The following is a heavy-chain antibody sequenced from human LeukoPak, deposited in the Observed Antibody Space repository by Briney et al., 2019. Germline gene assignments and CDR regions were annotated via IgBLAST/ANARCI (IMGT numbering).Heavy chain of an antibody. D-gene: IGHD4-11*01. CDR3: AKDLTTVTTTKTRAEYFQH. CDR1: GFTFTTYA. V-gene: IGHV3-64*02. Sequence: GGSLRLSCAASGFTFTTYAMHWVRQAPGKGLEYVSAISTNGDSTYYADSVKGRFTISRDNSKNTLYLQMNSLRAEDTAVYYCAKDLTTVTTTKTRAEYFQHWGQGTLVTVSS. CDR2: ISTNGDST. J-gene: IGHJ1*01.